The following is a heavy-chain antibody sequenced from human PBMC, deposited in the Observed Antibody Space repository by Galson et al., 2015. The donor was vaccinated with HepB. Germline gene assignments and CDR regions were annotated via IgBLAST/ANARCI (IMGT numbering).Heavy chain of an antibody. D-gene: IGHD6-19*01. V-gene: IGHV3-30*18. CDR2: ISYDGSNK. CDR1: GFPFNGYG. CDR3: AKDPYLYSALAGTMAGFDY. J-gene: IGHJ4*02. Sequence: SLRLSCAASGFPFNGYGMHWVRQAPGKGLEWVAVISYDGSNKYYADSVKGRFTISRDNSKNTLYLQMNSLRAEDTALYYCAKDPYLYSALAGTMAGFDYWGQGTLVTVSS.